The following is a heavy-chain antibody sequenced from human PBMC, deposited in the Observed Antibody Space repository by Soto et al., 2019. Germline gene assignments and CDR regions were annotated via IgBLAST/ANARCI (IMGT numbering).Heavy chain of an antibody. D-gene: IGHD3-10*01. CDR3: ARDVITMARGSLFHYYGMDV. J-gene: IGHJ6*02. CDR2: IWYDGSNK. CDR1: GFTFSSYG. Sequence: PGGSLRLSCAASGFTFSSYGMHWVRQAPGKGLEWVAVIWYDGSNKYYADSVKGRFTISRDNSKNTLYLQMNSLRAEDTAVYYCARDVITMARGSLFHYYGMDVWGQGTTVTVSS. V-gene: IGHV3-33*01.